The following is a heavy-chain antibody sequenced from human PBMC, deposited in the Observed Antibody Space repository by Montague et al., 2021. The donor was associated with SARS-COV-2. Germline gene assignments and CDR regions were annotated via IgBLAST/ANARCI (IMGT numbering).Heavy chain of an antibody. V-gene: IGHV3-43*02. CDR2: ISGDGGST. CDR1: GFTFDDYA. J-gene: IGHJ6*03. Sequence: SLRLSCAASGFTFDDYAMHWVRQAPGKGLEWVSLISGDGGSTYYADSXKGRFTISRDNSKNSLYLQMNSLRTEDTALYYCAKDGTYSSSWYDYYYYHYMDVWGKGTTVTVSS. CDR3: AKDGTYSSSWYDYYYYHYMDV. D-gene: IGHD6-13*01.